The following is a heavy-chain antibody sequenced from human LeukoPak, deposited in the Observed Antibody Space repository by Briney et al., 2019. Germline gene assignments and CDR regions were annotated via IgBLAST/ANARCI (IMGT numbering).Heavy chain of an antibody. CDR2: IKQDGSEK. V-gene: IGHV3-7*01. CDR3: ARESGSVTSEVDFDY. Sequence: PGGSLRLSCAASGFTFSNYWMSWVRQAPGKGLEWVANIKQDGSEKYYVDSVKGRFTISRDNAKNSLYLQMNSLRDEDTAVYYCARESGSVTSEVDFDYWGQGTLVTVSS. J-gene: IGHJ4*02. CDR1: GFTFSNYW. D-gene: IGHD4-17*01.